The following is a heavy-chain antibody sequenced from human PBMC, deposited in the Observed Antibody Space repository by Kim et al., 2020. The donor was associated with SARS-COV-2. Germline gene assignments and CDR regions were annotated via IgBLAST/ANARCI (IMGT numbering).Heavy chain of an antibody. CDR3: ARLRDYDSSGRRRSSYYMDV. J-gene: IGHJ6*03. CDR2: IYYTGDT. V-gene: IGHV4-39*02. D-gene: IGHD3-22*01. Sequence: SETLSLTCSVSGGSISSNTDYWGWIRQSPGKGLEWLGSIYYTGDTDYNPSLKSRVATSVDTSKNHFSLRLTSVTAADTAVYYCARLRDYDSSGRRRSSYYMDVWGKGTTVTVSS. CDR1: GGSISSNTDY.